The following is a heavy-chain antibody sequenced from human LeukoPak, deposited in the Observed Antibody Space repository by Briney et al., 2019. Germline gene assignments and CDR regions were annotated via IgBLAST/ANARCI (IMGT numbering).Heavy chain of an antibody. CDR3: ARDPYPYYMDV. Sequence: GGSLRLSCAASGFTFDDYAMHWVRQAPGKVLEWVSLISWDGGSTYYADSVKGRFTISRDNAKNTLYLQMNSLRAEDTAVYYCARDPYPYYMDVWGKGTTVTISS. V-gene: IGHV3-43D*03. CDR2: ISWDGGST. CDR1: GFTFDDYA. J-gene: IGHJ6*03.